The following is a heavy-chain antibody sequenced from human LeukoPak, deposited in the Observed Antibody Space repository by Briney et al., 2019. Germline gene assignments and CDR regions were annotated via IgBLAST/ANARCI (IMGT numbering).Heavy chain of an antibody. CDR1: GYTFTSYY. V-gene: IGHV1-8*02. J-gene: IGHJ4*02. CDR3: ARGLSGYCSGGSCYRTFDY. Sequence: ASVKVSCKASGYTFTSYYMHWVRQATGQGLEWMGWMNPNSGNTGYAQKFQGRVTMTRNTSISTAYMELSSLRSEDTAVYYCARGLSGYCSGGSCYRTFDYWGQGTLVTVSS. D-gene: IGHD2-15*01. CDR2: MNPNSGNT.